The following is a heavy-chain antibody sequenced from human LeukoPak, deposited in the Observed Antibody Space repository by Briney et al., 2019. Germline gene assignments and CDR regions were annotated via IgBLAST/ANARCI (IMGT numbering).Heavy chain of an antibody. D-gene: IGHD3-9*01. V-gene: IGHV3-23*01. Sequence: GGSLRLSCAASGFTFSSYAMSWVRQAPGKGLEWVSAISGSGGSTYYADSVKGRFTISRDNSKNTLYLQMNSLRAEDTAVYYCAKDLVSYYDILTGYPAFDHWGQGTLVTVSS. J-gene: IGHJ4*02. CDR2: ISGSGGST. CDR3: AKDLVSYYDILTGYPAFDH. CDR1: GFTFSSYA.